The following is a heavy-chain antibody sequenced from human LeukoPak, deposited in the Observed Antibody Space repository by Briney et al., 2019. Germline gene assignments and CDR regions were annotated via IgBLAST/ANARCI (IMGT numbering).Heavy chain of an antibody. J-gene: IGHJ4*02. CDR2: ISIYNGNT. Sequence: GASVKVSCKTSGYTFTSYGISWVRQAPGQGLEWMGWISIYNGNTNYAQKLQGRVTMTTDTSTSTAYMEVRSLRSDDTAVYYCARDCGDYGTLGYWGQGTLVSVSS. CDR3: ARDCGDYGTLGY. V-gene: IGHV1-18*01. CDR1: GYTFTSYG. D-gene: IGHD4-17*01.